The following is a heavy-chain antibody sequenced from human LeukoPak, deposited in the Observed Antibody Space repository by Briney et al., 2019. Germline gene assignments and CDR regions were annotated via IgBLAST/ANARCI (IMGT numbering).Heavy chain of an antibody. CDR2: IKQDGSVI. Sequence: HTGGSLRLSCAASGFSFSTHWMRWFRQAPGKGLEWVALIKQDGSVIHYVDSVKGRFTISRDNAKNSLSLQMNSLRADDTAVYYCAGDEGWTFDIWGQGTKVTVSS. CDR1: GFSFSTHW. V-gene: IGHV3-7*01. D-gene: IGHD5-24*01. J-gene: IGHJ3*02. CDR3: AGDEGWTFDI.